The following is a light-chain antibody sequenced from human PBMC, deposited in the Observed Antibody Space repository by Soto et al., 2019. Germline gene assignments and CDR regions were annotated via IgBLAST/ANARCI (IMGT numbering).Light chain of an antibody. Sequence: QSALTQPASVSGSPGQSITISCTGTNSDVGGYNYVSWYQQHPGKAPKLMIYDVSNRPSGVSNRFSGSKSGNTASLTISGLQADDEADYCCSSYTSSSTLVFGGGTQLTVL. CDR2: DVS. CDR3: SSYTSSSTLV. CDR1: NSDVGGYNY. V-gene: IGLV2-14*01. J-gene: IGLJ2*01.